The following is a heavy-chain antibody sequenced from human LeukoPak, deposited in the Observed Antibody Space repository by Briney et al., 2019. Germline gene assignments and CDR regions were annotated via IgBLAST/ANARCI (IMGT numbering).Heavy chain of an antibody. CDR3: ARGFRGSYPYP. CDR1: GFTFSSYS. CDR2: ISSSSSYI. Sequence: GGSLRLSCAASGFTFSSYSMTWVRQAPGKGLEWVSSISSSSSYIYYADSVKGRFTISRDNAKNSLYLQMNSLRAEDTAVYYCARGFRGSYPYPWGQGTLVTVSS. V-gene: IGHV3-21*01. D-gene: IGHD1-26*01. J-gene: IGHJ5*02.